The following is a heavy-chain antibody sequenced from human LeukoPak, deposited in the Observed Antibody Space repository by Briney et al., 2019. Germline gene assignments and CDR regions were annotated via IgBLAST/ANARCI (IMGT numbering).Heavy chain of an antibody. Sequence: GGSLRLSCAASGFTFSSYGMHWVRQAPGKGLEWVAVIWYDGSNRYYADSVKGRFTISRDNSKNTLYLQMNSLRAEDTAVYYCARDDYGDNPLDYWGQGTLVTVSS. D-gene: IGHD4-17*01. CDR2: IWYDGSNR. V-gene: IGHV3-33*01. CDR1: GFTFSSYG. J-gene: IGHJ4*02. CDR3: ARDDYGDNPLDY.